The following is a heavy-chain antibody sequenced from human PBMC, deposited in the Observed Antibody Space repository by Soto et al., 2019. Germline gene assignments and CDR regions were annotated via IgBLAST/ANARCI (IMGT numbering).Heavy chain of an antibody. CDR3: AKDVGYCSGGSCLYFDY. Sequence: QPGGSLRLSCAASGFTFSSYGMHWVRQAPGKGLEWVAVISYDGSNKYYADSVKGRFTISRDNSKNTLYLQMNSLRAEDTAVYYCAKDVGYCSGGSCLYFDYWGQGTLVTVSS. CDR2: ISYDGSNK. CDR1: GFTFSSYG. D-gene: IGHD2-15*01. V-gene: IGHV3-30*18. J-gene: IGHJ4*02.